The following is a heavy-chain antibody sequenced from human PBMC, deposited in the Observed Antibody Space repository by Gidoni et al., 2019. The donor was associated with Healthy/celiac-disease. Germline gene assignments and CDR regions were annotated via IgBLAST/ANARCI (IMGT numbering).Heavy chain of an antibody. D-gene: IGHD2-2*01. CDR1: GFTFEDYA. Sequence: EVQLVESGGGLVQPGRSLRLSCAASGFTFEDYAMHWVRQAPGKGLEWVSGISWNSGSIGYADSVKGRFTISRDNAKNSLYLQMNSLRAEDTALYYCAKDIDPQTYQLLGALRSWGQGTLVTVSS. CDR2: ISWNSGSI. J-gene: IGHJ4*02. CDR3: AKDIDPQTYQLLGALRS. V-gene: IGHV3-9*01.